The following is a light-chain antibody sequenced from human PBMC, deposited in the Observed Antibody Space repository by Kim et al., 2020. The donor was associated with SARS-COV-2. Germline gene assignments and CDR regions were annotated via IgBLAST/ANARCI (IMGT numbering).Light chain of an antibody. V-gene: IGLV3-1*01. CDR1: KLGDKY. CDR3: QAWDSSTVV. Sequence: SYELTQPPSVSVSPGQTASITCSGDKLGDKYACWYQQKPGQSPVLVIYQDSKRPSGIPERFPGPNSGNTATLTISGTQAMDEADYYCQAWDSSTVVFGGGTQLTVL. CDR2: QDS. J-gene: IGLJ2*01.